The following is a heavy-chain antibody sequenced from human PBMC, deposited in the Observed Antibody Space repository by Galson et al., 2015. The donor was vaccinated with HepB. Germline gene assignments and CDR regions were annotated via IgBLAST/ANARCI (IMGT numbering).Heavy chain of an antibody. J-gene: IGHJ6*02. CDR2: IDPSDSYT. Sequence: QSGAEVKKPGESLRISCKGSGYSFTSYWISWVRQMPGKGLEWMGRIDPSDSYTNYSPSFQGHVTISADKSISTAYLQWSSLKASDTAMYYCARHMQIVVPAAIPGYYYYYGMDVWGQGTTVTVSS. CDR3: ARHMQIVVPAAIPGYYYYYGMDV. V-gene: IGHV5-10-1*01. D-gene: IGHD2-2*02. CDR1: GYSFTSYW.